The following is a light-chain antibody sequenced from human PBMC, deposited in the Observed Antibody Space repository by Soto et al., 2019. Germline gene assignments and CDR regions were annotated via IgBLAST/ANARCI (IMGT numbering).Light chain of an antibody. CDR3: QQYSSSPLT. Sequence: EIALTQSPGTLSLSPGERATLSCRTSQSINSNYLAWYQQKPGQAPRLLIYGASSRTTGIPDRFSGSGSGTDFTLTTSRLEPEDFAVYFCQQYSSSPLTFGQGTKRKMK. V-gene: IGKV3-20*01. CDR1: QSINSNY. CDR2: GAS. J-gene: IGKJ2*01.